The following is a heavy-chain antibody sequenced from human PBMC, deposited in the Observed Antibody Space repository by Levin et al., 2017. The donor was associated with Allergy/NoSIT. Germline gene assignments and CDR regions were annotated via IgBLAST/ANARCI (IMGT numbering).Heavy chain of an antibody. Sequence: GESLKISCAASGFTFSSYAMHWVRQAPGKGLEWVAVISYDGSNKYYADSVKGRFTISRDNSKNTLYLQMNSLRAEDTAVYYCARSFGQIGIAVAGINYWGQGTLVTVSS. CDR3: ARSFGQIGIAVAGINY. J-gene: IGHJ4*02. CDR1: GFTFSSYA. V-gene: IGHV3-30*04. D-gene: IGHD6-19*01. CDR2: ISYDGSNK.